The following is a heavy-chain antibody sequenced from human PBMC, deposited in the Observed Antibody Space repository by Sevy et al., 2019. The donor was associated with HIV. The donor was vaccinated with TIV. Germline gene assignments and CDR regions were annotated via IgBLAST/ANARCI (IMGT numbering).Heavy chain of an antibody. CDR1: GYTFTSYG. J-gene: IGHJ6*02. CDR3: ARVGIVGATAMDV. V-gene: IGHV1-18*01. Sequence: ASVKVSCKASGYTFTSYGISWVRQAPGQGLEWMGWISAYNGNTDYAQKLQGRVTMTTDTSTSTAYMELRGMRSDDTGVYYCARVGIVGATAMDVWGQGTTVTVSS. CDR2: ISAYNGNT. D-gene: IGHD1-26*01.